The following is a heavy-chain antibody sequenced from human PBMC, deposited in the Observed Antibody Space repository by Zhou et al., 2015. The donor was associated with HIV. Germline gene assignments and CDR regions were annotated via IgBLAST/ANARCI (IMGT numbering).Heavy chain of an antibody. Sequence: QSQIVQSGAEVKQPGSSVKLSCRSSGDPFSSYAVTWVRQAPGQGPEFMGRIVPLTRSTLYSEKFRDRIKITADLSTTSVFLEVTGLTSSDTAVYYCARDSIPYSGYYWYFDLWGLAPWSLSPQ. D-gene: IGHD3-22*01. V-gene: IGHV1-69*18. J-gene: IGHJ2*01. CDR2: IVPLTRST. CDR1: GDPFSSYA. CDR3: ARDSIPYSGYYWYFDL.